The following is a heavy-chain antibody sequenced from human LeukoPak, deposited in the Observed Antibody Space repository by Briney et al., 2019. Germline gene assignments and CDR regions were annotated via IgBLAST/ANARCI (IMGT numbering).Heavy chain of an antibody. CDR3: ARRPRSPYYFDS. CDR2: IYYSGST. CDR1: GGSISSSRYY. D-gene: IGHD3-10*01. V-gene: IGHV4-39*01. Sequence: NPSETLPLTCTVSGGSISSSRYYWGWIRQPPGKGLEWIGRIYYSGSTNYNPSLESRVTISVDTSKNQFSLKLSSVTAADTAVYYCARRPRSPYYFDSWGQGTLVTVSS. J-gene: IGHJ4*02.